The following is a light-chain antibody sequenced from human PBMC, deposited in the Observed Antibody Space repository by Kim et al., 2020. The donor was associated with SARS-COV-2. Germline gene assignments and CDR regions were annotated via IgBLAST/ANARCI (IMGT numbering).Light chain of an antibody. Sequence: EIVMTQSPGTLSVSPGESATASCRASESVSGNLAWYQQRPGQAPRLLIYDASTRAAGFPARFSGSGSGTEFTLTISSLQSEDFAIYYCQQYNNWPYTFGQGTKVDIK. CDR3: QQYNNWPYT. V-gene: IGKV3-15*01. CDR2: DAS. J-gene: IGKJ2*01. CDR1: ESVSGN.